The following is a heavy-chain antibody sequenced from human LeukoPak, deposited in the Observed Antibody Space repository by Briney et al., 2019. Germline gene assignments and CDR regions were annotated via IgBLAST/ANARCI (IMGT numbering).Heavy chain of an antibody. V-gene: IGHV4-4*02. CDR3: ARGTITTVTDS. Sequence: PSGTLSLTCAISGGSISSSNWWTWVRQPPGKGLEWVGEIYLRGNTNYNPPLESRVTISIDESKTQLSLRLESVTAADTAVYYCARGTITTVTDSWGPGTLVTVSS. CDR1: GGSISSSNW. CDR2: IYLRGNT. J-gene: IGHJ4*02. D-gene: IGHD4-17*01.